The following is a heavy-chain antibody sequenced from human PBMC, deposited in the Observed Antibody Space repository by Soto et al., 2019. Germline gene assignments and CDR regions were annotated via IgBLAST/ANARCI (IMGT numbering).Heavy chain of an antibody. J-gene: IGHJ4*02. Sequence: QVQLVESGGGVVQPGRSLRLSCAASGFNFSSYVMHWVRQAPGKGLEWVAVIWYDGGNKYYADSVKGRFTISRDNSKNTLYLQMNSLRAEDTAVYSCARDGQWLPRDGLRSSYYFDYWGQGTLVTVSS. D-gene: IGHD6-19*01. CDR2: IWYDGGNK. CDR3: ARDGQWLPRDGLRSSYYFDY. CDR1: GFNFSSYV. V-gene: IGHV3-33*01.